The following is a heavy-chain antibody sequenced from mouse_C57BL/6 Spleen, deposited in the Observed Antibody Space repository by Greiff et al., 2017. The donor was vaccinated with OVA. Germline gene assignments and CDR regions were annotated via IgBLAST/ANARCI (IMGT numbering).Heavy chain of an antibody. J-gene: IGHJ2*01. CDR1: GYAFSSSW. Sequence: VKLMESGPELVKPGASVKISCKASGYAFSSSWMNWVKQRPGKGLEWIGRIYPGDGDTDYNGKFKGKATLTADKSSSTAYMQLSSLTSEDSAVYFCARVYDGYFYFDYGGQGTTLTVSS. CDR3: ARVYDGYFYFDY. D-gene: IGHD2-3*01. V-gene: IGHV1-82*01. CDR2: IYPGDGDT.